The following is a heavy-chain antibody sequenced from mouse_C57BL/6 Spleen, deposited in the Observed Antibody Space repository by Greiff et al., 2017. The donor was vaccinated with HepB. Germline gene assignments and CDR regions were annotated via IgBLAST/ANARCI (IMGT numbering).Heavy chain of an antibody. Sequence: VQLQQSGAELVRPGASVKLSCKASGYTFTDYYINWVKQRPGQGLEWIARIYPGSGNTYYNEKFKGKATLTAEKSSSTAYMQLSSLTSEDSAVYFCARSNWDEAWFAYWGQGTLVTVSA. CDR3: ARSNWDEAWFAY. D-gene: IGHD4-1*01. CDR1: GYTFTDYY. V-gene: IGHV1-76*01. CDR2: IYPGSGNT. J-gene: IGHJ3*01.